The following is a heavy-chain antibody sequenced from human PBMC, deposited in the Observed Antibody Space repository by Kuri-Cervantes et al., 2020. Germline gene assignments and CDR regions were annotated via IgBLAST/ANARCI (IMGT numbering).Heavy chain of an antibody. CDR2: IYHSGST. D-gene: IGHD6-13*01. Sequence: SETLSLTCAVSGGSISSSNWWSWVRQPPGKVLEWIGEIYHSGSTNYNPSLKSRVTISVDKSKNQFSLKLSSVTAADTAVHYCARDTAAGPRTNNWFDPWGQGTLVTVSS. CDR3: ARDTAAGPRTNNWFDP. J-gene: IGHJ5*02. V-gene: IGHV4-4*02. CDR1: GGSISSSNW.